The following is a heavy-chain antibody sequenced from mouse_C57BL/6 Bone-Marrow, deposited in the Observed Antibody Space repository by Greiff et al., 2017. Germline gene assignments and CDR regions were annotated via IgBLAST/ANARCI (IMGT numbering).Heavy chain of an antibody. V-gene: IGHV1-55*01. CDR3: AREDDGSYLYYAMDY. J-gene: IGHJ4*01. D-gene: IGHD2-3*01. CDR1: GYTFTSYW. Sequence: QVQLKQPGAELVKPGASVKMSCKASGYTFTSYWITWVKQRPGQGLEWIGDIYPGSGSTNYNEKFKSKATLTVHTSSSTAYMQLSSLTSENSAVYYCAREDDGSYLYYAMDYWGQGTSVTVSS. CDR2: IYPGSGST.